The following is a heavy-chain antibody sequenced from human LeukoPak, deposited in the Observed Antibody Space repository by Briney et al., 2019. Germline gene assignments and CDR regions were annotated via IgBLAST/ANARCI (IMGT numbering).Heavy chain of an antibody. CDR3: AKDGSSGIAAAADAFDV. D-gene: IGHD6-13*01. V-gene: IGHV3-23*01. CDR2: ISGRGSST. CDR1: AFTFSLYA. Sequence: PGGSLRLSCVGSAFTFSLYAMTWVRQAPGKGLEWVSAISGRGSSTYYADSVKGRFTISRDNSENTLYLQMNSLRAEDTAIYYCAKDGSSGIAAAADAFDVWGQGTMVTVSS. J-gene: IGHJ3*01.